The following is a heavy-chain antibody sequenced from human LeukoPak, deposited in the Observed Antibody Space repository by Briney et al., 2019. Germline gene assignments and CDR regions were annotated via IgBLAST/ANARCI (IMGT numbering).Heavy chain of an antibody. V-gene: IGHV1-69*05. CDR1: GGTFSSYA. Sequence: ASVKVSCKASGGTFSSYAISWVRQAPGQGLEWMGGIIPIFGTANYAQKLQGRVTMTTDTSTSTAYMELRSLRSDDTAVYYCARETTTLGYYYYMDVWGKGTTVTISS. J-gene: IGHJ6*03. D-gene: IGHD1-14*01. CDR3: ARETTTLGYYYYMDV. CDR2: IIPIFGTA.